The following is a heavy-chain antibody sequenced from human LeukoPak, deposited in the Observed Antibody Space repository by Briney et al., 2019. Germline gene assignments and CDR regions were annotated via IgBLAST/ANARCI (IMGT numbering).Heavy chain of an antibody. V-gene: IGHV3-23*01. CDR3: GKGQRGIGDP. Sequence: GGSLRLSCVASGFTFSSYAMSWVRQAPGKGLEWVASISVSGGSTNYAGSVKGRFTISRDNSKNTLYLQMSSLRAEDTAVYYCGKGQRGIGDPWGQGTLVTVSS. CDR1: GFTFSSYA. CDR2: ISVSGGST. J-gene: IGHJ5*02. D-gene: IGHD1-26*01.